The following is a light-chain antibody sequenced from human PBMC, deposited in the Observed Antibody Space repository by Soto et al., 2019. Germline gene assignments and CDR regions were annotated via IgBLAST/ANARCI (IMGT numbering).Light chain of an antibody. CDR1: GSNIGAGYD. Sequence: QSVLTQPPSLSGAPGQRVTISCTGSGSNIGAGYDVHWYQQLPGTAPKLLIYGNTNRPSGVPDRFSGSKSGTSASLAITGLQPEDEAAYFCQSNDTTPIGWVFGGGTKLTVL. CDR2: GNT. CDR3: QSNDTTPIGWV. V-gene: IGLV1-40*01. J-gene: IGLJ3*02.